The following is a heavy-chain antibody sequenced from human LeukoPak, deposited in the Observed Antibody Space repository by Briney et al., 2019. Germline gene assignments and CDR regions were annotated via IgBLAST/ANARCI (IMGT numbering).Heavy chain of an antibody. V-gene: IGHV3-66*01. CDR3: ARGPDYYDSSGYLDY. CDR2: IYSGGST. J-gene: IGHJ4*02. D-gene: IGHD3-22*01. CDR1: GFTFSSYS. Sequence: PGGSLRLSCAASGFTFSSYSMNWVRQAPGKGLEWVSVIYSGGSTYYADSVKGRFTISRDNSKNTLYLQMNSLRAEDTAVYYCARGPDYYDSSGYLDYWGQGTLVTVSS.